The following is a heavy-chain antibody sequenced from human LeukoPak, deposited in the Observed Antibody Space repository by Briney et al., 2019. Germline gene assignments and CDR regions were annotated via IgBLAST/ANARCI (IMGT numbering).Heavy chain of an antibody. Sequence: GGSLRLSCAASRFTFNNYEMNWVRQAPGKGLEWVSYISSSGSTIYYADSVKGRFTISRDNAKNSLYLQMNSLRAEDTAVYYCARDGDYHTEEFDYWRQGTLVTVSS. CDR1: RFTFNNYE. J-gene: IGHJ4*02. CDR3: ARDGDYHTEEFDY. V-gene: IGHV3-48*03. D-gene: IGHD4-17*01. CDR2: ISSSGSTI.